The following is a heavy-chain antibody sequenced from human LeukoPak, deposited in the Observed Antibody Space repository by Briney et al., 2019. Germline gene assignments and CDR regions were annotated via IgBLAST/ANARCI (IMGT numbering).Heavy chain of an antibody. V-gene: IGHV3-30*18. Sequence: GSLSLSCAASGFTFNSYAMYWVRQAPGKGLGWVVVISNDGSNKYYADSVKGRFTISRDNSKNTLYLQMNSLRAEDTAVYYCAKHYYYSSGYEAHDAFNIWGQGTMVTVSS. D-gene: IGHD3-22*01. CDR1: GFTFNSYA. CDR2: ISNDGSNK. CDR3: AKHYYYSSGYEAHDAFNI. J-gene: IGHJ3*02.